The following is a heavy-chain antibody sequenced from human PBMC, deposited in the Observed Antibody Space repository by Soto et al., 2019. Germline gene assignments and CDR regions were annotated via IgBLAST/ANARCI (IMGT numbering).Heavy chain of an antibody. Sequence: EMQVLESGGGLVQPGGSLRLSCAASGFAFSNFHMNWVRQAPGKGLQWVSTIGGAGNDIHYAASVKGRFTVSRDNSKNTLLLQMDGLRDDDTAIYYCAKRYSSAWEAGMDVWGRGTTVTVSS. CDR3: AKRYSSAWEAGMDV. V-gene: IGHV3-23*01. CDR1: GFAFSNFH. J-gene: IGHJ6*02. CDR2: IGGAGNDI. D-gene: IGHD6-19*01.